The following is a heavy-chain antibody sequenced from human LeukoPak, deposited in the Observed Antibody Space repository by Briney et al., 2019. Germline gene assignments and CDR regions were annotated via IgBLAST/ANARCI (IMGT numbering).Heavy chain of an antibody. V-gene: IGHV3-21*04. CDR2: ISSSRSYI. CDR3: AKDRDRRQWLEGYMDV. J-gene: IGHJ6*03. Sequence: PGGSLRLSCAASGFTFSSYSMNWVRQAPGKGLEWVSSISSSRSYIYYADSVKGRFTISRDNAKNSLYLQMNSLRVEDTALYYCAKDRDRRQWLEGYMDVWGKGTTVTVSS. D-gene: IGHD6-19*01. CDR1: GFTFSSYS.